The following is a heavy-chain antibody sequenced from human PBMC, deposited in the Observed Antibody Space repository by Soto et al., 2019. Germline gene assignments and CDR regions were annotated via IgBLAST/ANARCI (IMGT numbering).Heavy chain of an antibody. Sequence: XEFLKSSCKGSGYSFTSYWIGWVREIPGKGLEWMGIIYPGDSDTRYSPSFQGQVTISADKSISTAYLQWSSLKASDTAMYYCARPRGSSSGRVGCFDYWGQGTLVTVSS. CDR3: ARPRGSSSGRVGCFDY. D-gene: IGHD6-6*01. V-gene: IGHV5-51*01. CDR1: GYSFTSYW. CDR2: IYPGDSDT. J-gene: IGHJ4*02.